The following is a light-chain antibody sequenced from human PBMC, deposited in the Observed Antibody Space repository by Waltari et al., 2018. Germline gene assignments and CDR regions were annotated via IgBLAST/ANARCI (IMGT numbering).Light chain of an antibody. V-gene: IGKV1-9*01. J-gene: IGKJ3*01. CDR2: FSS. CDR1: QGISSY. CDR3: HPLNCYPFP. Sequence: IQLNQPPSSLSASVGDSVTITCRASQGISSYLAWYQQKPGKAPKLLIFFSSTLQSGLPSRFSGSASGTDFTLTITSLQPEDFATYYCHPLNCYPFPFGP.